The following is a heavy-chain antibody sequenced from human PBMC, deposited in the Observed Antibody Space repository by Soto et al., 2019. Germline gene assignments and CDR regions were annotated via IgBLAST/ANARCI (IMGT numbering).Heavy chain of an antibody. CDR2: ISSSSSYI. V-gene: IGHV3-21*01. CDR1: GFTFSSYS. CDR3: AREYGFGPGTNYFDY. Sequence: GGSLRLSCAASGFTFSSYSMNWVRQAPGKGLEWVSSISSSSSYIYYADSVKGRFTISRDNAKNSLYLQMNSLRAEDTAVYYCAREYGFGPGTNYFDYWGQGTLVTVSS. D-gene: IGHD3-10*01. J-gene: IGHJ4*02.